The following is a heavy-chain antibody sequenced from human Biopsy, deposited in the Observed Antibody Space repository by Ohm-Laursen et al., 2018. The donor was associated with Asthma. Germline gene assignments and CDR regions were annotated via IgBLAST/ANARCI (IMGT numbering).Heavy chain of an antibody. Sequence: SSVKVSCKASGYIFHNYGIAWVRQAPGQGLEWMGWISAYNGHTIYAQKLQGRLIMTTDTSATTAYMELGSLRSDDTALYYCARGQKSPGDRWFDPWGQGTLVTVSS. CDR1: GYIFHNYG. CDR2: ISAYNGHT. D-gene: IGHD7-27*01. J-gene: IGHJ5*02. V-gene: IGHV1-18*04. CDR3: ARGQKSPGDRWFDP.